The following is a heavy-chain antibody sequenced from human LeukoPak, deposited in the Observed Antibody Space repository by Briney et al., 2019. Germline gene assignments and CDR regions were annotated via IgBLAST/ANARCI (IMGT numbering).Heavy chain of an antibody. J-gene: IGHJ6*03. CDR2: INSDGSST. Sequence: GGSLRLSCAASGFTFSSYWMHWVRQAPGKGLVWVSRINSDGSSTSYADSVKGRFTISRDNAKNTLYLQMNSLRAEDTAVYYCAKDRSYGLNYYYYYMDVWGKGTTVTVSS. V-gene: IGHV3-74*01. CDR3: AKDRSYGLNYYYYYMDV. D-gene: IGHD5-18*01. CDR1: GFTFSSYW.